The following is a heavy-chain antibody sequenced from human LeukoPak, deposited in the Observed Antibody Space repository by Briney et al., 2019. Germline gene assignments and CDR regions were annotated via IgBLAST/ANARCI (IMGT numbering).Heavy chain of an antibody. CDR3: ARRGIAASGEDY. J-gene: IGHJ4*02. V-gene: IGHV1-2*02. Sequence: ASEKVSCKASGYTFTGYYMHWVRQAPGQGLEWMGWINPNSGGTNYAQKFQGRVTMTRDTSISTAYMELSRLRSDDTAVYYCARRGIAASGEDYWGQGTLVTVSS. D-gene: IGHD6-13*01. CDR2: INPNSGGT. CDR1: GYTFTGYY.